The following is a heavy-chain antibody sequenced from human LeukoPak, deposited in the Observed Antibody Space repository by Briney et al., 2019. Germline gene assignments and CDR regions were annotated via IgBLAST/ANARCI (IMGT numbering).Heavy chain of an antibody. CDR2: ISSSSSYI. CDR1: GFTFSSDS. Sequence: RGSLRLSCAASGFTFSSDSMNWVRQAPGKGLEWVSSISSSSSYIYYADSVKGRFTISRDNAKNSLYLQMNSLRAEDTAVYYCARDPGDYGDYYYYYGMDVWGQGTTVTVSS. J-gene: IGHJ6*02. D-gene: IGHD4-17*01. V-gene: IGHV3-21*01. CDR3: ARDPGDYGDYYYYYGMDV.